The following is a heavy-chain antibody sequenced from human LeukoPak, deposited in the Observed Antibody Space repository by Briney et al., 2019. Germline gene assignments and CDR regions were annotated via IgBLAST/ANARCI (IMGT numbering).Heavy chain of an antibody. V-gene: IGHV3-30*02. J-gene: IGHJ4*02. CDR1: GFTFSSYG. CDR2: IRYDGSNK. Sequence: GGSLRLSCAASGFTFSSYGMHWVRQAPGKGLEWVAFIRYDGSNKYYADSVKGRFTISRDNSKNTLYLQMNSLRAEDTAVYYCAKDLRPYDQNPDYFDYWGQGTLVTVSS. CDR3: AKDLRPYDQNPDYFDY. D-gene: IGHD3-16*01.